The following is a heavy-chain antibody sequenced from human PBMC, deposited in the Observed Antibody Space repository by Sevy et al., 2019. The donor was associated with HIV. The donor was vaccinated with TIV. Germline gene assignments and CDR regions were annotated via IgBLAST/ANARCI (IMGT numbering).Heavy chain of an antibody. V-gene: IGHV4-59*01. J-gene: IGHJ5*02. D-gene: IGHD6-19*01. CDR3: ARGAAGAVAEGNWFDP. CDR1: GGSISSYY. CDR2: IYYSGST. Sequence: SETLSLTCTVSGGSISSYYWSWIRQPPGKGLEWIGYIYYSGSTNYNPSLKSRVTISVDSSKNQFSLKLSSVTAADTAVYYCARGAAGAVAEGNWFDPWGQGTLVTVSS.